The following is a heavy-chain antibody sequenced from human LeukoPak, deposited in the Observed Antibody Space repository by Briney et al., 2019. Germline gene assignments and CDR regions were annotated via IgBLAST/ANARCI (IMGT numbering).Heavy chain of an antibody. CDR1: GFTFSSYA. J-gene: IGHJ4*02. Sequence: GGSLRLSCAASGFTFSSYAMNWPRQAPGKGLEWVSAISGSGASTYYADSVKGRFTISRDNSKNTLYLQMNSLRAEDTAIYYCAKAALRYHLLSRLDYWGQGTLVTVSS. CDR3: AKAALRYHLLSRLDY. D-gene: IGHD2-2*01. CDR2: ISGSGAST. V-gene: IGHV3-23*01.